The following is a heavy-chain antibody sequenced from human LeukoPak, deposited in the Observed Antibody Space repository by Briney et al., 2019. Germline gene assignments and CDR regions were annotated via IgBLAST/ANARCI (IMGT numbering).Heavy chain of an antibody. CDR3: AKANHNSFYFDY. V-gene: IGHV3-23*01. CDR2: ISGSGGST. J-gene: IGHJ4*02. Sequence: PGGSLRLSCAASGFTFSTYAMSWVRQAPGKGLEWVSSISGSGGSTYYADSVKGRSTISRDNSKNTLYLQMNSLRAEDTAVYYCAKANHNSFYFDYWGQGTLVTVSS. CDR1: GFTFSTYA. D-gene: IGHD1-14*01.